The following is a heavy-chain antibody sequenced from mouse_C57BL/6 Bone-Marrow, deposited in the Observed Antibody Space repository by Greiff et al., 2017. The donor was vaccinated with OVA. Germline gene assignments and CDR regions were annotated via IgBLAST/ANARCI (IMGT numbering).Heavy chain of an antibody. J-gene: IGHJ1*03. D-gene: IGHD1-2*01. V-gene: IGHV1-55*01. CDR2: IYPGSGST. CDR1: GYTFTSYW. CDR3: ARYGYPYWYFDV. Sequence: QVQLQQSGAELVKPGASVKMSCKASGYTFTSYWITWVKQRPGQGLEWIGDIYPGSGSTNYNEKFKSKATLTVDTSSSTAYMQLSSLTSEDSAVYYCARYGYPYWYFDVWGTGTTVTVSS.